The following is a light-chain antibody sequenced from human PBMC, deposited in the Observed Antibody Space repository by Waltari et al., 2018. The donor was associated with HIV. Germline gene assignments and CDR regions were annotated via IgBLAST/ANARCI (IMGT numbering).Light chain of an antibody. CDR1: SSNIGRNY. J-gene: IGLJ1*01. CDR3: AAWNHNRSGYV. Sequence: QSVLTQPPSASGTPGQRVTISCSGSSSNIGRNYVYWYQQLPGTAPKLLIYTNNQRPAGVPSRFSASKSGTSAALAISGRRSEDGADYDCAAWNHNRSGYVVGTGTKVTV. V-gene: IGLV1-47*01. CDR2: TNN.